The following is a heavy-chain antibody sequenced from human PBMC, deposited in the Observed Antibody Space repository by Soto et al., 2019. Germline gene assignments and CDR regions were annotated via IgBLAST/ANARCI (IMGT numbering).Heavy chain of an antibody. CDR1: GGTFSSYA. CDR3: ASGEMSIAARPPLDY. CDR2: IIPIFGTA. Sequence: QVQLVQSGAEVKKPGSSVKVSCKASGGTFSSYAISWVRQAPGQGLEWMGGIIPIFGTANYAQKFQGRVTINADESTSTAYMELSSLRSEDTAVYYGASGEMSIAARPPLDYWGQGTLVTVSS. V-gene: IGHV1-69*01. J-gene: IGHJ4*02. D-gene: IGHD6-6*01.